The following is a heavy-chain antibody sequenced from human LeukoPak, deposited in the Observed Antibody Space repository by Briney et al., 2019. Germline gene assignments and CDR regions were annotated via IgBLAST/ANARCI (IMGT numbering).Heavy chain of an antibody. J-gene: IGHJ6*03. CDR3: AKGWDFNYYYYYMDV. CDR2: ISGSGGST. Sequence: GGSLRLSCAASGFTFSSFAMSWVRQAPGKGLEWVSAISGSGGSTNYADSVKGRFTISRDNSKNTLYLQMNSLRAEDTAVYYCAKGWDFNYYYYYMDVWGKGTTVTVSS. D-gene: IGHD1-26*01. V-gene: IGHV3-23*01. CDR1: GFTFSSFA.